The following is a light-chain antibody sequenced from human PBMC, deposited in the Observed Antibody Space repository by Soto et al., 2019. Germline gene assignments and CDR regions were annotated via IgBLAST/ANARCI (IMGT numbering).Light chain of an antibody. V-gene: IGKV3-15*01. Sequence: EIVMTQSPATLSVSPGERATLSCRASKSVSSSLAWYQQKPGQAPRLLIYGASTRATGIPARFSGSGSGTEFTLTISSLQSEDFAVYYCQQHNNWPPWTFGQGTKVEIK. CDR3: QQHNNWPPWT. J-gene: IGKJ1*01. CDR1: KSVSSS. CDR2: GAS.